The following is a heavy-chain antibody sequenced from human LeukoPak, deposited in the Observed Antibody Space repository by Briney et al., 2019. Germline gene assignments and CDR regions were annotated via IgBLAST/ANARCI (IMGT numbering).Heavy chain of an antibody. Sequence: SETLSLTCTVSGGSISSSSYYWGWIRQPSGKGLEWIGSIYYSGSTYYNPSLKSRVTISVDTSKNQFSLKLSSVTAADTAVYYCARLRGFGADYYYYYMDVWGKGTTVTVSS. J-gene: IGHJ6*03. V-gene: IGHV4-39*07. CDR3: ARLRGFGADYYYYYMDV. CDR2: IYYSGST. D-gene: IGHD3-10*01. CDR1: GGSISSSSYY.